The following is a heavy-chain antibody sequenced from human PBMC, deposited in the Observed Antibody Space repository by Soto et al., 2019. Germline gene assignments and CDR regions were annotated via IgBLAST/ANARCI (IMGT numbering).Heavy chain of an antibody. J-gene: IGHJ4*02. CDR1: GFTFSSYV. D-gene: IGHD5-12*01. CDR2: VSTSGGST. CDR3: AKKEGYSGYDPFDY. Sequence: GGSLRLSCAASGFTFSSYVMSWVRQAPGKGLEWVSAVSTSGGSTFYAGSVKGRFAISRDNSKNTLYLQMNSLRAEDTAVYYCAKKEGYSGYDPFDYWGQGTLVTVSS. V-gene: IGHV3-23*01.